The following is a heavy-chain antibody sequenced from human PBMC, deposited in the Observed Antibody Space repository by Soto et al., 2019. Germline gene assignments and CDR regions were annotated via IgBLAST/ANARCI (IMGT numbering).Heavy chain of an antibody. CDR3: GREGHDAFDI. Sequence: QVQLQESGPGLVKPSQTLSLTCTVSGGSIISCDYYWSWIRQPPGKGLGWIGYIYYSGSTYYNTSLKTRVTISVYTSQSQVTLKLSSVTAADTAVYKCGREGHDAFDIWGQGTMVTVSS. V-gene: IGHV4-30-4*01. CDR2: IYYSGST. J-gene: IGHJ3*02. CDR1: GGSIISCDYY.